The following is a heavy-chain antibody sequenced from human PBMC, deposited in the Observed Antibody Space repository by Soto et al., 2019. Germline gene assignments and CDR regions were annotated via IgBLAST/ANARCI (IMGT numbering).Heavy chain of an antibody. Sequence: PSETLSLTCTFSGGSISSGDYYWSWIRQPPGKGLEWIGYIYYSGSTYDNLFLMSRFTISLDMSKTHFTLKLSSVTAADTAVFYCGSYDSSGCFQHWGQGTLVTVAS. CDR3: GSYDSSGCFQH. CDR2: IYYSGST. CDR1: GGSISSGDYY. D-gene: IGHD3-22*01. J-gene: IGHJ1*01. V-gene: IGHV4-30-4*01.